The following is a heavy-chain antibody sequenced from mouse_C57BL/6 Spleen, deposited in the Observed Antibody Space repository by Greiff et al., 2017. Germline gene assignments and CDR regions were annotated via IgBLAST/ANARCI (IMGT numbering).Heavy chain of an antibody. CDR2: IYPGDGDT. V-gene: IGHV1-82*01. CDR1: GYAFSSSW. CDR3: ARSKASNYVFAY. Sequence: QVQLQQSGPELVKPGASVKISCKASGYAFSSSWMNWVKQRPGKGLEWIGRIYPGDGDTNYNGKFKGKATLTADKSSSTAYMQLSSLTSEDSAVYFCARSKASNYVFAYWGQGTLVTVSA. D-gene: IGHD2-5*01. J-gene: IGHJ3*01.